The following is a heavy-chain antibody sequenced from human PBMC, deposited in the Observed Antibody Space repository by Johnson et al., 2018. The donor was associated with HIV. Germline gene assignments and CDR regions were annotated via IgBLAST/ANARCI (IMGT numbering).Heavy chain of an antibody. Sequence: VQLVESGGGLVQPGGSLRLSCAASGFTFSNYAMSWVRQAPGKGLEWVGFIRSKAYGGTTEYAASVKGRFTISRDDSKSIVYLQMNSLKTEDTAVYYCTREISAYCGGDCYSAFDIWGQGTMVTVSS. CDR3: TREISAYCGGDCYSAFDI. J-gene: IGHJ3*02. V-gene: IGHV3-49*04. CDR2: IRSKAYGGTT. CDR1: GFTFSNYA. D-gene: IGHD2-21*02.